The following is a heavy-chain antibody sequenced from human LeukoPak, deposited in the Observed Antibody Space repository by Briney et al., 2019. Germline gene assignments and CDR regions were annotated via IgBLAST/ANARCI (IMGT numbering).Heavy chain of an antibody. CDR3: ARDAPYEEGLVDY. CDR1: GFTFSSYS. Sequence: PGGSLRLSCAASGFTFSSYSMNWVRQAPGKGLEWVSSISSSSSYIYYADSVKGRFTISRDNAKNSLYLQMNSLRAEDTAVYYCARDAPYEEGLVDYWGQGTLVTVSS. V-gene: IGHV3-21*01. CDR2: ISSSSSYI. J-gene: IGHJ4*02. D-gene: IGHD5-12*01.